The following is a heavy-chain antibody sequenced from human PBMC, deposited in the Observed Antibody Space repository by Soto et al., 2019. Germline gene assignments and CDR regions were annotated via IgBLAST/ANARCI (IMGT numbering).Heavy chain of an antibody. CDR3: AKSPWGATIVPCHH. J-gene: IGHJ4*02. CDR2: ISHDGSSN. D-gene: IGHD5-12*01. CDR1: GFTFSSYG. V-gene: IGHV3-30*18. Sequence: QVQLVESGGGLVQTGKSLRLSCAGSGFTFSSYGMNWVRLAQGKGLEWLAAISHDGSSNYYADSGNGRFTISRDNSKNTLYLQMNSLRVEDTAVYYCAKSPWGATIVPCHHWGQGNLVTVSS.